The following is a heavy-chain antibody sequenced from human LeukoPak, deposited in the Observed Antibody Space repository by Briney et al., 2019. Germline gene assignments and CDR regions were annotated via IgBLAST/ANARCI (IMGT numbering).Heavy chain of an antibody. CDR1: GFSFSGYG. V-gene: IGHV3-21*01. D-gene: IGHD4-17*01. J-gene: IGHJ4*02. CDR2: ISSRSSSI. Sequence: GGSLRLSCAASGFSFSGYGMNWVRQAPGKGLEWVSSISSRSSSIYYADSVRGRFTISRDDAKNSLYLQMNSLRAEDTAIYYCAREPTVTTSGYWGQGTLVTVSS. CDR3: AREPTVTTSGY.